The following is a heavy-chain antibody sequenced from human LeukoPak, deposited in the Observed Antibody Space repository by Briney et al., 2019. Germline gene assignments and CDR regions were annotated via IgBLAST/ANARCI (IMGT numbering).Heavy chain of an antibody. CDR1: GFTFSSYW. J-gene: IGHJ4*02. CDR3: ARTTGFDY. CDR2: IKQDESEK. V-gene: IGHV3-7*01. D-gene: IGHD1-14*01. Sequence: GGSLRLSCAASGFTFSSYWMSWARQAPGKGLEWVATIKQDESEKYYVDSVKGRFTASRDNAKNSLYLQMNSLTAEDTAVYYCARTTGFDYWGQGTLVTVSS.